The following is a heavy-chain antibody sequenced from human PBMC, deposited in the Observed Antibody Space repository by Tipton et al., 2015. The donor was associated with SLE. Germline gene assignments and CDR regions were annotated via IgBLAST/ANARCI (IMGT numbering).Heavy chain of an antibody. CDR1: GYTFTDYY. CDR2: INLNSAGT. D-gene: IGHD3/OR15-3a*01. CDR3: AAGDWDLFEF. J-gene: IGHJ4*02. Sequence: QLVQSGAEVKKPGASVKVSCNTSGYTFTDYYMHWVRQAPGQGLEWLGWINLNSAGTNYAQRFQDRVTMTRDTSINTAFMDLSGLRSDDTAAYFGAAGDWDLFEFWGQGTLITVST. V-gene: IGHV1-2*02.